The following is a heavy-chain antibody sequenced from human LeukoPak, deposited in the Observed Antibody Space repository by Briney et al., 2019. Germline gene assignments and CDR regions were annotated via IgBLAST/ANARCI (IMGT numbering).Heavy chain of an antibody. CDR3: ARQAGTYYDILTGYYLPIYWFDP. CDR1: GGSISSYY. CDR2: IYYSGSA. J-gene: IGHJ5*02. D-gene: IGHD3-9*01. Sequence: SETLSLTCTVSGGSISSYYWSWIRQPPGKGLKWIGYIYYSGSANYNPSLKSRVTISVDTSKNQFSLKLSSVTAADTAVYYCARQAGTYYDILTGYYLPIYWFDPWGQGTLVTVSS. V-gene: IGHV4-59*08.